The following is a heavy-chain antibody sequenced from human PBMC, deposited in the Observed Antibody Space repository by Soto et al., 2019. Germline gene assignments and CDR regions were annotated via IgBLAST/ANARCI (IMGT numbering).Heavy chain of an antibody. CDR2: IIPIFGTA. CDR1: GYSFTSYW. Sequence: PGESLKISCKGSGYSFTSYWISWVRQAPGQGLEWMGGIIPIFGTANYAQKFQGRVTLTADASTSTAYMDLSSLRSEDTAVDYCARAISGYVSWGQGTLVPVSS. V-gene: IGHV1-69*01. CDR3: ARAISGYVS. J-gene: IGHJ5*02. D-gene: IGHD5-12*01.